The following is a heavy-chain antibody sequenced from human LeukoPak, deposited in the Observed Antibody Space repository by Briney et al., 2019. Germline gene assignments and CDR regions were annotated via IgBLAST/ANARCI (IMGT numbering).Heavy chain of an antibody. D-gene: IGHD3-22*01. CDR2: IKEDGREK. CDR3: ARDSSGPAF. J-gene: IGHJ4*02. CDR1: GFTFSSSW. V-gene: IGHV3-7*03. Sequence: GGSLRLSCATSGFTFSSSWMSWVRQAPGKGLECVANIKEDGREKYYVDSVKGRFTISRDNAKNSLYLQMSSLRADDTAVYYCARDSSGPAFWGQGTLVTVSS.